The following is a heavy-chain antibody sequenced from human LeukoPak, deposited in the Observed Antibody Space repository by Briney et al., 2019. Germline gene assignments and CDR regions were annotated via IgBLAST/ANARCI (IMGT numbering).Heavy chain of an antibody. CDR2: INPNAGGT. CDR1: GYTFTDYY. CDR3: VPGSSVGQGSQSYYDKSTYFDY. V-gene: IGHV1-2*02. J-gene: IGHJ4*02. D-gene: IGHD3-16*01. Sequence: ASVKVSCKAFGYTFTDYYMHWVRQAPGQGLEWMGWINPNAGGTDYAQKFQARVTMTRDTSISTAYMELSRLRSDDTAVYYCVPGSSVGQGSQSYYDKSTYFDYWGQGTLVTVSS.